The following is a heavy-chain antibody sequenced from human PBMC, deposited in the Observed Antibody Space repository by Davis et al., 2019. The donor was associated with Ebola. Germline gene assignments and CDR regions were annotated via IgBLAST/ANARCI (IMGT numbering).Heavy chain of an antibody. CDR3: ARGVDY. Sequence: GGSLRLSCTASGFTFGDYAMNWVRQTPGKGLEWVAAIGRSGRAIHYADSVKGRFTISRDNSKNTLYLQMNSLRAEDTAVYFCARGVDYWGQGALVTVSS. J-gene: IGHJ4*02. CDR2: IGRSGRAI. V-gene: IGHV3-23*01. D-gene: IGHD2-8*01. CDR1: GFTFGDYA.